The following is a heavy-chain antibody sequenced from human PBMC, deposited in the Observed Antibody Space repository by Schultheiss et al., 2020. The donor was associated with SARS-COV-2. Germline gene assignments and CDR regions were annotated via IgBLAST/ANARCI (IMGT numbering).Heavy chain of an antibody. J-gene: IGHJ4*02. CDR3: AKDRTTPYRYFDY. V-gene: IGHV3-33*06. CDR2: IWYDGSNK. Sequence: GGSLRLSCAASGFTFSSYGMHWVRQAPGKGLEWVAVIWYDGSNKYYADSVKGRFTISRDISKNTLYLQMNSLRAEDTAVYYCAKDRTTPYRYFDYWGQGTLVTVSS. D-gene: IGHD4-11*01. CDR1: GFTFSSYG.